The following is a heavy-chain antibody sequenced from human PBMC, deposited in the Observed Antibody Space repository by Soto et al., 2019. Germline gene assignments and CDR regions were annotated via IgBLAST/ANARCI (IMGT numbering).Heavy chain of an antibody. CDR2: ISGSGGST. CDR1: GFTFSSYA. D-gene: IGHD6-13*01. Sequence: GESLRLSCAASGFTFSSYAMSWVSQPPGKGRGWDSAISGSGGSTYYTNSVKGRFTISRDNSKNTLYLQMNSLRTEDMSVYSGAQDRAVFSSRFPFDYWGQGTLVTVSS. CDR3: AQDRAVFSSRFPFDY. V-gene: IGHV3-23*01. J-gene: IGHJ4*02.